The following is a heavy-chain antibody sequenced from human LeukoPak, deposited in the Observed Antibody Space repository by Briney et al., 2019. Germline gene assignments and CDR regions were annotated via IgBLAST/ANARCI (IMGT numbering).Heavy chain of an antibody. V-gene: IGHV1-8*01. CDR1: GYTFISYD. J-gene: IGHJ4*02. CDR3: ARGLYYYDSNGRTPYDY. D-gene: IGHD3-22*01. Sequence: GASVKVSCKASGYTFISYDINWVRQAPGQGLEWMGWMNPNSGITGYAQKFQGRVSMTRNASISTAYMELSSLKSEDTAVYYCARGLYYYDSNGRTPYDYWGPGTLVTVSS. CDR2: MNPNSGIT.